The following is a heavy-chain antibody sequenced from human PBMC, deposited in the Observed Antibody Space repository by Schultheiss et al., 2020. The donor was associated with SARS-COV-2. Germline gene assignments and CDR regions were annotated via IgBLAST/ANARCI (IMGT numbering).Heavy chain of an antibody. CDR2: IYTSGST. CDR1: GGSISSSSYY. D-gene: IGHD7-27*01. Sequence: SETLSLTCTVSGGSISSSSYYWSWIRQPAGKGLEWIGRIYTSGSTNYNPSLKSRVTMSVDRSKNQFSLKLSSVTAADTAVYYCARDGDLRAFDYWGQGTLVTVSS. J-gene: IGHJ4*02. CDR3: ARDGDLRAFDY. V-gene: IGHV4-61*02.